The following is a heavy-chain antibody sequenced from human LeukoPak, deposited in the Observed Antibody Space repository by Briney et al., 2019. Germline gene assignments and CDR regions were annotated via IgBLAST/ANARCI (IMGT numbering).Heavy chain of an antibody. CDR2: IYYSGST. CDR1: GGSISSYY. CDR3: ARLGSYYRGGSAYDY. D-gene: IGHD1-26*01. Sequence: SQTLSLTCTVSGGSISSYYWSWIRQPPGKGLEWIGYIYYSGSTNYNPSLKSRVTISVDTSKNQFSLKLSSVTAADTAVYYCARLGSYYRGGSAYDYWGQGTLVTVSS. V-gene: IGHV4-59*08. J-gene: IGHJ4*02.